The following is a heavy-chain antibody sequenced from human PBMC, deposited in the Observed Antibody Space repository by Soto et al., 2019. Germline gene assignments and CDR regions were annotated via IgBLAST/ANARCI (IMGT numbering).Heavy chain of an antibody. D-gene: IGHD3-3*01. Sequence: PSETLSLTCTVSGGSISSVDYYWSWIRQPQGKYLECIWYIYYSGSTYYNPFLKSRVTISVDTSKNQFFLKLSSLTAADTAVYYCACQPYYDFWSGYADYYYYYGMDVWGQGTTVT. CDR2: IYYSGST. V-gene: IGHV4-30-4*01. CDR1: GGSISSVDYY. CDR3: ACQPYYDFWSGYADYYYYYGMDV. J-gene: IGHJ6*02.